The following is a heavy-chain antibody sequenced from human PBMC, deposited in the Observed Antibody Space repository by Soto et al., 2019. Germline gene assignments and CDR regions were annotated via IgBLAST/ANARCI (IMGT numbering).Heavy chain of an antibody. V-gene: IGHV3-30-3*01. J-gene: IGHJ3*02. CDR1: GFTFSSYA. CDR3: ARDGGYSYGWVGAFDI. D-gene: IGHD5-18*01. CDR2: ISYDGSNK. Sequence: GGSLRLSCAASGFTFSSYAMHWVRQAPGKGLEWVAVISYDGSNKYYADSVKGRFTVSRDNSKNTLYLQMNSLRAEDTAVYYCARDGGYSYGWVGAFDIWGQGTMVTVSS.